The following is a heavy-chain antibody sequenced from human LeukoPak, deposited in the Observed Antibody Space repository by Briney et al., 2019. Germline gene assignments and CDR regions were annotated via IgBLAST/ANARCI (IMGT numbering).Heavy chain of an antibody. CDR2: ISAYNGNT. CDR1: GYTFTNYG. Sequence: ASVKVSCKTSGYTFTNYGISWVRQAPGQGLEWMGWISAYNGNTNYTQNLQGRVTMTTDTSTSTAYMELRSLRSDDTAVYYCARAGVQRELLEDYWGQGTLVTVSS. D-gene: IGHD1-26*01. J-gene: IGHJ4*02. V-gene: IGHV1-18*01. CDR3: ARAGVQRELLEDY.